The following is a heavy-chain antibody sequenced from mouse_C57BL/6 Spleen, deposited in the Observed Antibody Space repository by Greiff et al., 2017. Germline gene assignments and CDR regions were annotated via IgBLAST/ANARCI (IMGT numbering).Heavy chain of an antibody. J-gene: IGHJ1*03. V-gene: IGHV1-26*01. D-gene: IGHD4-1*01. CDR3: ARKANWDPYWYFDV. CDR2: INPNNGGT. Sequence: VQLQQSGPELVKPGASVKISCKASGYTFTDYYMNWVKQSHGKSLEWIGDINPNNGGTSYNQKFKGKATLTVDKSSSTAYMELRSLTSEDSAVYYCARKANWDPYWYFDVWGTGTTVTVSS. CDR1: GYTFTDYY.